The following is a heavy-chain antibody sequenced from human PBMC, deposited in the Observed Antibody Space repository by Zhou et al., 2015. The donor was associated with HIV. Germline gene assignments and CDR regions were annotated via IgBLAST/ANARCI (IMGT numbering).Heavy chain of an antibody. D-gene: IGHD3-22*01. CDR1: GGSFSDSA. V-gene: IGHV1-8*02. CDR3: AIYYYDSSGYYYPRGPWDD. J-gene: IGHJ4*02. Sequence: QVHLVQSGAEVKKPGSSVKVSCKASGGSFSDSAFSWVRQAPGQGLEWMGWMNPNSGNTGYAQKFQGRVTMTRNTSISTAYMELSSLRSEDTAVYYCAIYYYDSSGYYYPRGPWDDWGQGTLVTVSS. CDR2: MNPNSGNT.